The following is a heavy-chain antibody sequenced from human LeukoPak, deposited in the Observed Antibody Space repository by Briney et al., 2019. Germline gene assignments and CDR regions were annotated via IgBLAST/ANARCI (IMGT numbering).Heavy chain of an antibody. Sequence: PSETLSLTCTVSGGSISSYYWNWIRQPPGEGLEWIGYVHSHGSTNYNPSLKSRVTISVDTSKNQFSLNLPSVTAADAAVYYCARAAYLRTTYYYYYMHVWGKGTTVTVSS. V-gene: IGHV4-59*01. CDR2: VHSHGST. J-gene: IGHJ6*03. CDR1: GGSISSYY. D-gene: IGHD3-10*02. CDR3: ARAAYLRTTYYYYYMHV.